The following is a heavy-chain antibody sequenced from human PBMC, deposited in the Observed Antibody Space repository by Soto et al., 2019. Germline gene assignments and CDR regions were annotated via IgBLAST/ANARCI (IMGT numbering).Heavy chain of an antibody. D-gene: IGHD2-15*01. CDR3: ARDIVVVVAATTGDAFDI. Sequence: ASVKVSCKASGYTFTSYGISWVRQAPGQGLEWMGWISAYNGNTNYAQKLQSRVTMTTDTSTSTAYMELRSLRSDDTAVYYCARDIVVVVAATTGDAFDIWGQGTMVTVSS. J-gene: IGHJ3*02. CDR2: ISAYNGNT. V-gene: IGHV1-18*01. CDR1: GYTFTSYG.